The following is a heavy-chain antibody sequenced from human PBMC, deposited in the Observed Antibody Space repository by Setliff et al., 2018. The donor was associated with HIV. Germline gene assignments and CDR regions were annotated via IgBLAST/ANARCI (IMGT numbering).Heavy chain of an antibody. CDR1: GGSFSGYH. D-gene: IGHD3-3*01. CDR2: IDHSGST. V-gene: IGHV4-34*01. Sequence: PSETLSLTCAVYGGSFSGYHWSWIRQSPGKGLEWIGEIDHSGSTDDNPSLKSRVTISVDTSKRQFFLNLSSATTADTATYYCVRPSFGIGGGSMFDSWGQGIVVTVSS. CDR3: VRPSFGIGGGSMFDS. J-gene: IGHJ4*02.